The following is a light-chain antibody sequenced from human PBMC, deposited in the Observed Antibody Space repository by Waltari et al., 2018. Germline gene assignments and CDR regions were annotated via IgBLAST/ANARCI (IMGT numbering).Light chain of an antibody. V-gene: IGKV1-33*01. J-gene: IGKJ2*03. CDR3: QQYDNVPHS. Sequence: DIQMTQSPSSLSASIGDRITITCQASQDIRNYLNWYQQKPGKAPKLLNYDASNLETGVPLRFSGCGSGTDFTFTISSLQPEDFATYYCQQYDNVPHSFGQGTRLDIK. CDR1: QDIRNY. CDR2: DAS.